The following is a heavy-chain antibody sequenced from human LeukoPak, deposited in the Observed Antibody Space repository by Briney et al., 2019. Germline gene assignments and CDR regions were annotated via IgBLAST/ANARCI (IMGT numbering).Heavy chain of an antibody. CDR2: ITWNSDTM. V-gene: IGHV3-9*01. J-gene: IGHJ6*03. CDR1: GFPFSDYT. D-gene: IGHD6-19*01. Sequence: GGSLRLSCAASGFPFSDYTMHWVRQTPGKGLEWVSGITWNSDTMHYADPVKGRFTISRDNAKNSLYLQMNSVRAEDTALYYCAKDSVPGLGYFYMAVWGKGTTVAVSS. CDR3: AKDSVPGLGYFYMAV.